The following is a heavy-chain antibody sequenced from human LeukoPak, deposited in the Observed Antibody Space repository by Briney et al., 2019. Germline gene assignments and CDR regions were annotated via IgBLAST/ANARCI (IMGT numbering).Heavy chain of an antibody. D-gene: IGHD2-2*01. V-gene: IGHV1-2*02. J-gene: IGHJ3*02. CDR1: GYAFTSYY. CDR3: ARELGYCSSTSCYRGFDAFDI. CDR2: LNTKTGET. Sequence: GASVKVSCKTSGYAFTSYYIHWVRQAPGQGLEWLGRLNTKTGETNYAQQLQGRVTMTRDTSISTAYMELSRLRSDDTAVYYCARELGYCSSTSCYRGFDAFDIWGQGTMVTVSS.